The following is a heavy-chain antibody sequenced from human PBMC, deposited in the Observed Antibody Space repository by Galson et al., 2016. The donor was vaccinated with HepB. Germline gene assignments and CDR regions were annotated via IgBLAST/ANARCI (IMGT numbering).Heavy chain of an antibody. CDR2: ISPTSSDI. J-gene: IGHJ3*01. V-gene: IGHV3-11*06. CDR1: GFTFSNYY. D-gene: IGHD1-26*01. CDR3: ASPSGRFSVHTFEL. Sequence: SLRLSCAASGFTFSNYYMSWIRQAPGKGLEWVSFISPTSSDINYADSVMGRFSISRDNAKNSLYLQMNTLGAEDTAVYYCASPSGRFSVHTFELWGQGTMVPVSS.